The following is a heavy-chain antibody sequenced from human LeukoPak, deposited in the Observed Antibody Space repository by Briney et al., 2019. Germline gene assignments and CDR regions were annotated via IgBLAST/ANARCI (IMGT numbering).Heavy chain of an antibody. D-gene: IGHD3-3*01. V-gene: IGHV3-7*03. CDR1: GFTFSDHY. J-gene: IGHJ4*02. CDR2: IKQDGSEK. CDR3: ARDQYDSWSRRGNFDS. Sequence: GGSLRLSCAASGFTFSDHYMDWVRQAPGKGLEWVANIKQDGSEKNYVDSVKGRFTISRDNTKNSLYLQMNSLRAEDTAVFYCARDQYDSWSRRGNFDSWGQGTLVIVSS.